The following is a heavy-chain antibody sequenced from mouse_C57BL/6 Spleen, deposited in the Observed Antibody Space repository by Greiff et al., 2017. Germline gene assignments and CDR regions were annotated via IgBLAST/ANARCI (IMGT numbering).Heavy chain of an antibody. D-gene: IGHD4-1*01. J-gene: IGHJ1*03. Sequence: EVMLVESGGGLVKPGGSLKLSCAASGFTFSSYAMSWVRQTPEKRLAWVATISDGGSYPYYPDNVQGRFTISRDNAKNNLYLQMSHLKSEDTAMYYCARGDKLGYWYFDVWGTGTTVTVSS. CDR1: GFTFSSYA. CDR3: ARGDKLGYWYFDV. CDR2: ISDGGSYP. V-gene: IGHV5-4*03.